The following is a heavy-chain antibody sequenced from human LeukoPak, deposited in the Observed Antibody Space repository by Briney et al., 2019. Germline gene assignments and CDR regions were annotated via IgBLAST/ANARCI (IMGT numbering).Heavy chain of an antibody. D-gene: IGHD3-22*01. CDR3: ARGSTYYESSGRVSFDY. V-gene: IGHV3-48*01. CDR1: GFTFNTYT. CDR2: ISGSSGII. Sequence: GGSLRLSCAASGFTFNTYTMNWVRQAPGKGLEWVSYISGSSGIIDYADSVRGRFTISRDNAKNSLYLQMNSLRAEDTAVYYCARGSTYYESSGRVSFDYWGQGTLVTVSS. J-gene: IGHJ4*02.